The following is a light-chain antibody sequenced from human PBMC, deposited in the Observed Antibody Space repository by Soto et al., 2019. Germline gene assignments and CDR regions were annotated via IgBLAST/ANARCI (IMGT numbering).Light chain of an antibody. CDR3: QQYNASPLS. V-gene: IGKV1-5*03. Sequence: GARVTIPCRASQRISRWLAWYQQKPGKAPNLLIYEASNLEKGVPSRFNGSVSGTEFTLTINDLQPSDSATYYCQQYNASPLSFGGGTKVEIQ. J-gene: IGKJ4*01. CDR1: QRISRW. CDR2: EAS.